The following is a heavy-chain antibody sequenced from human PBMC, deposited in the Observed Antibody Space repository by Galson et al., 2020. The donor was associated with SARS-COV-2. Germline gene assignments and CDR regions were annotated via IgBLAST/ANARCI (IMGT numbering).Heavy chain of an antibody. CDR1: ADSLSRYY. CDR3: ASGGSGTFWD. Sequence: SETLSLTCTVSADSLSRYYWNWIRQTPGKGLEWIGYVHYSGTAKYNPSLKGRVTIALDTSKSRFSLNVISVTAGDTAVYYCASGGSGTFWDWGQGTLVTVSS. V-gene: IGHV4-59*01. J-gene: IGHJ4*02. D-gene: IGHD3-10*01. CDR2: VHYSGTA.